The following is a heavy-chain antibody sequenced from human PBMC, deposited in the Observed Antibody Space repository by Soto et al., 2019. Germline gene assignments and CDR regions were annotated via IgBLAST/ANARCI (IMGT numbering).Heavy chain of an antibody. CDR1: GYTFTSYY. D-gene: IGHD3-9*01. Sequence: ASVKVSCKASGYTFTSYYMHWVRQAPGQGLEWMGIINPSGGSTSYAQKFQGRVTMTRDTSTSTVYMELSSLRSEDTAVYYCARDLSYYDILTGYYTFDYWGQGTLVTVSS. CDR2: INPSGGST. J-gene: IGHJ4*02. CDR3: ARDLSYYDILTGYYTFDY. V-gene: IGHV1-46*01.